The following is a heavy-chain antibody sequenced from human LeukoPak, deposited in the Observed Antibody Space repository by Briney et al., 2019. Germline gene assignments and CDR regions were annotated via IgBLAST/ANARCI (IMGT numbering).Heavy chain of an antibody. D-gene: IGHD2-15*01. CDR2: ISYDGSNK. V-gene: IGHV3-30-3*01. Sequence: PGGSLRLSCAASGFTFSSYAMHWVRQAPGKGLEWVAVISYDGSNKYYADSVKGRFTISRDNSKNTPYLQMNSLRAEDTAVYYCASPYCSGGSCGFDYWGQGTLVTVSS. CDR1: GFTFSSYA. CDR3: ASPYCSGGSCGFDY. J-gene: IGHJ4*02.